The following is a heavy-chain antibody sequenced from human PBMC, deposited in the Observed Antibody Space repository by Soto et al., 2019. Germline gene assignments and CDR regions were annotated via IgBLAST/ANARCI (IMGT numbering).Heavy chain of an antibody. CDR1: GVSISSGSYY. D-gene: IGHD3-10*01. V-gene: IGHV4-31*03. J-gene: IGHJ3*02. Sequence: QVQLQESGPGLVKPSQTLSLTCTVSGVSISSGSYYWSWIRHHPGKGLEWFGYLSNSGNSYYNPSLKSRLTISVDTSKNPFSLKLSSVTAADTAVYYCARGIRGSLVRGVITAATDAFDIWGQGTMVTVSS. CDR2: LSNSGNS. CDR3: ARGIRGSLVRGVITAATDAFDI.